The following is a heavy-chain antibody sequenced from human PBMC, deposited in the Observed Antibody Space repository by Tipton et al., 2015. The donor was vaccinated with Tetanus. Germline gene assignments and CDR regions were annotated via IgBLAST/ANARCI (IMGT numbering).Heavy chain of an antibody. V-gene: IGHV4-59*01. CDR2: IYYSGST. CDR3: ARDPSGGVRYFDY. Sequence: LRLSCTVSGGSISSYYWSWIRQPAGKGLEWIGYIYYSGSTNYNPSLKSRVTISVDTSKNQFSLKLSSVTAADTAVYYCARDPSGGVRYFDYWGQGTLVTVSS. D-gene: IGHD2-8*01. CDR1: GGSISSYY. J-gene: IGHJ4*02.